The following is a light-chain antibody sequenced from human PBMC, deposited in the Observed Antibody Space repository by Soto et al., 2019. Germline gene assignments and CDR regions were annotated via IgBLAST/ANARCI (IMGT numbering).Light chain of an antibody. J-gene: IGLJ1*01. V-gene: IGLV2-14*03. CDR3: SAYTVSRAYV. CDR1: SSDDGAYNF. CDR2: NVY. Sequence: QSVLTQPASVSGSPGQKISIYWTGTSSDDGAYNFVSWHQKNPGKAPKLMIYNVYDRPSGISYRFSCSKSCNTASLTISRLQGEDAAEYYCSAYTVSRAYVCGRRTKVTV.